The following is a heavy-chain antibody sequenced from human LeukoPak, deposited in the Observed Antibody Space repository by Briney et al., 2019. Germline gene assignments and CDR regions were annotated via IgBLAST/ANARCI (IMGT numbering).Heavy chain of an antibody. CDR3: ARQIAVADKAGFDY. J-gene: IGHJ4*02. Sequence: SETLSLTCNVSGGSISSYYWSWIRQPPGKGLEWIGRIYTTGSTNYNPSLNSRVTMSVDTSKNQFSLKLSSVTAADTAVYYCARQIAVADKAGFDYWGQGTLVTVSS. V-gene: IGHV4-4*07. D-gene: IGHD6-19*01. CDR2: IYTTGST. CDR1: GGSISSYY.